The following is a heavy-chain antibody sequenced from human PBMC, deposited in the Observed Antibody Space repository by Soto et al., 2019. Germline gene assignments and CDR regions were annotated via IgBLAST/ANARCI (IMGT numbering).Heavy chain of an antibody. CDR2: INPNSRDT. D-gene: IGHD6-25*01. V-gene: IGHV1-2*02. Sequence: ASVKVSCKASGYTFSAYYIHWVRQAPGQGLEWMGWINPNSRDTKNAQKFQGRVTMTRDASTGTAYMELSRLRSDDTAVYYCARGNPTAAGPCIDFCGQGTMAAVYS. CDR3: ARGNPTAAGPCIDF. J-gene: IGHJ4*01. CDR1: GYTFSAYY.